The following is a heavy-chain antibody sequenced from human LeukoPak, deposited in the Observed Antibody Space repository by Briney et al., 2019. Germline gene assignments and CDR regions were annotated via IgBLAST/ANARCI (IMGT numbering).Heavy chain of an antibody. CDR3: ARAYYYGSGSYYNVLYFQH. CDR2: IIPIVGIA. D-gene: IGHD3-10*01. Sequence: SVKVSCKASGGTFSSYAISWVRQAPGQGLEWMGRIIPIVGIANYAQKFQGRVTITADKSTSTAYMELSSLRSEDTAVYYCARAYYYGSGSYYNVLYFQHWGQGTLVTVSS. V-gene: IGHV1-69*04. J-gene: IGHJ1*01. CDR1: GGTFSSYA.